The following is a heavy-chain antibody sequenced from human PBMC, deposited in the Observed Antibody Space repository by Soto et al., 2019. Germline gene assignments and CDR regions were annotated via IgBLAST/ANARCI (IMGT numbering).Heavy chain of an antibody. D-gene: IGHD3-3*01. CDR2: IGGDGGSP. J-gene: IGHJ3*02. Sequence: GVSLRLSCAAAGFTFSEYGRSWVRQAPGKGLEWVSVIGGDGGSPNYADSVKGRFTVSRDNSKSTLYLQMDSLRAEDTALYYCAKDSIKPTGIYNPFYIWAQGTMVTFSS. V-gene: IGHV3-23*01. CDR1: GFTFSEYG. CDR3: AKDSIKPTGIYNPFYI.